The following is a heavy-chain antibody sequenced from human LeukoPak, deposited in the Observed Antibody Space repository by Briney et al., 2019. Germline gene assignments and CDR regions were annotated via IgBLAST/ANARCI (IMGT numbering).Heavy chain of an antibody. CDR2: ISSSSSTI. D-gene: IGHD1-1*01. CDR1: GFTFSSYS. J-gene: IGHJ4*02. Sequence: GGSLRLSCAASGFTFSSYSMNWVRQAPGKGLEWVSYISSSSSTIYYADSVKGRFTISRDNAKNSLYLQMNSLRAEDTAVYYCARDQERGYSFSFAWGQGTLVTVSS. V-gene: IGHV3-48*01. CDR3: ARDQERGYSFSFA.